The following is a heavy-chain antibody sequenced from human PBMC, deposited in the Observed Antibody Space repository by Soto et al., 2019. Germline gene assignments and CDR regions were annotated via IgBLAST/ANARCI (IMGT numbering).Heavy chain of an antibody. V-gene: IGHV3-64D*08. CDR1: GFSFSGDP. Sequence: PGGALRLSCSASGFSFSGDPVHWVLQAPGKGLKYLSGLSSDGRSTYYTDSVKGRFTISRDNSKNTLYLQMTSLTREDTAVYYWVVRGRAFDIWGQGAVVTVSS. CDR2: LSSDGRST. J-gene: IGHJ3*02. D-gene: IGHD3-10*01. CDR3: VVRGRAFDI.